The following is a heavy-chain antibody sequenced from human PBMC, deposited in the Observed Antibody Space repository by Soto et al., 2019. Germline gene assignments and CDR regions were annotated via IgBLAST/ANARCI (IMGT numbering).Heavy chain of an antibody. V-gene: IGHV3-23*01. CDR1: GFTFSSYA. J-gene: IGHJ4*02. Sequence: GESLRLSCAASGFTFSSYAMSWVRQAPGKGLEWVSAISGSGGSTYYADSVKGRFTISRDNSKNTLYLQMNSLRAEETAVYYCAIRREGLVLDYWGQGTLVTVSS. D-gene: IGHD2-2*01. CDR2: ISGSGGST. CDR3: AIRREGLVLDY.